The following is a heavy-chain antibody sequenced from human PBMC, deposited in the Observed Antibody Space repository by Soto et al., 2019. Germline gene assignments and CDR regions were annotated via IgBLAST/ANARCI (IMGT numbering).Heavy chain of an antibody. Sequence: GGSLRLSCAASGFIFSSYTMHWVRQAPGKGLEWVGVITYDGSNQYYADSVKGRFTISRDNSRNMLFLQMNSLRPDDTAVYYCARAPSGSYPEFDYWGQGTLVTVSS. D-gene: IGHD1-26*01. CDR3: ARAPSGSYPEFDY. CDR2: ITYDGSNQ. J-gene: IGHJ4*02. CDR1: GFIFSSYT. V-gene: IGHV3-30-3*01.